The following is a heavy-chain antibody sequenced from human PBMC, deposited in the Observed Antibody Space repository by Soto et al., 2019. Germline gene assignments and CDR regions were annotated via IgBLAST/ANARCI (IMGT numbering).Heavy chain of an antibody. CDR1: GYSFTSYW. V-gene: IGHV5-51*01. CDR2: IYPGDSDT. CDR3: ARQRDYSNYEWGGSWFAP. Sequence: PGESLKISCKGSGYSFTSYWIGWVRQMPGKGLEWMGIIYPGDSDTRYSPSFQGQVTISADTSISTAYLQWSSLKASDTAMYYCARQRDYSNYEWGGSWFAPWGKGTLVTVSS. J-gene: IGHJ5*02. D-gene: IGHD4-4*01.